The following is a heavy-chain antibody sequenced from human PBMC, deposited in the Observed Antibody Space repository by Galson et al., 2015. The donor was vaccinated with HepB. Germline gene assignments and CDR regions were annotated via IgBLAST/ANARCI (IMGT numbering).Heavy chain of an antibody. Sequence: SLRLSCAASGLTFSTYGMHWVRQAPGKGLEWVAVISYDGSNKYYADSVKGRFTISRDNSKNTLYLQMNSLRAEDTAVYFCARDLEATPSSTFGYWGQGTLVTVSS. J-gene: IGHJ4*02. CDR1: GLTFSTYG. CDR3: ARDLEATPSSTFGY. CDR2: ISYDGSNK. V-gene: IGHV3-33*05. D-gene: IGHD6-13*01.